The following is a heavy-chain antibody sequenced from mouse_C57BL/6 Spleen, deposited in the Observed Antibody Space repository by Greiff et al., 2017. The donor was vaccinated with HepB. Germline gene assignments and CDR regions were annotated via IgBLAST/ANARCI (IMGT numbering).Heavy chain of an antibody. Sequence: EVKLLESGPGLVKPSQSLSLTCSVTGYSITSGYYWNWIRQFPGNKLEWMGYISYDGSNNYNPSLKNRISITRDTSKNQFFLKLNSVTTEDTATYYCARGFGYLGAMDYWGQGTSVTVSS. CDR3: ARGFGYLGAMDY. CDR2: ISYDGSN. CDR1: GYSITSGYY. D-gene: IGHD2-3*01. V-gene: IGHV3-6*01. J-gene: IGHJ4*01.